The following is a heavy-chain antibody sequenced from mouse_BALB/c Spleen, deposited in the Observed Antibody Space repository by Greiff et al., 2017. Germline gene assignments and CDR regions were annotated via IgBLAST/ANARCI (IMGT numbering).Heavy chain of an antibody. CDR3: TREVSRYFDV. J-gene: IGHJ1*01. CDR2: ISSGGSYT. V-gene: IGHV5-6-4*01. CDR1: GFTFSSYT. Sequence: EVKLVESGGGLVKPGGSLKLSCAASGFTFSSYTMSWVRQTPEKRLEWVATISSGGSYTYYPDSVKGRFTISRDNAKNTLYLQMSSLKSEDTAMYYGTREVSRYFDVWGAGTTVTVSS.